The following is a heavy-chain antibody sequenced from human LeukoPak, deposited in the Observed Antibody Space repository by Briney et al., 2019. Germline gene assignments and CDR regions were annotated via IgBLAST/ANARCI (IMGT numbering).Heavy chain of an antibody. CDR2: IYPGDSDT. D-gene: IGHD5-18*01. V-gene: IGHV5-51*01. CDR1: GYSFTSYW. J-gene: IGHJ4*02. Sequence: GESLKISCKGSGYSFTSYWIGWVRQMPGKGLEWMGIIYPGDSDTRYSPSFQGQVTISADKSIRNAYLQWSSLKASDTAMYYCARGTSGYSYGFDYWGQGTLVTVSS. CDR3: ARGTSGYSYGFDY.